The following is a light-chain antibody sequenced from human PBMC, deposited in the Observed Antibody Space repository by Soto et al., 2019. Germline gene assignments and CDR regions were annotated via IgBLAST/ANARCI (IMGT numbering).Light chain of an antibody. V-gene: IGKV3-20*01. Sequence: EIVLTQSPGTLSLSPGERATLSCRASQSVSSSYLAWYQQKPGQAPRLLIYGASSSATGIPDRFSGSGSGTDFTLTISRLEPEEYAVYYCQQYGSSPFTFGPGTKVDIK. CDR3: QQYGSSPFT. CDR2: GAS. CDR1: QSVSSSY. J-gene: IGKJ3*01.